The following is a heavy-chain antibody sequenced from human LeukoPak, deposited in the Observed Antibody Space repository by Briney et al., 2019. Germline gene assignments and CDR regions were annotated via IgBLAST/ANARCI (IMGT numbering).Heavy chain of an antibody. J-gene: IGHJ4*02. V-gene: IGHV3-53*01. D-gene: IGHD3-22*01. CDR1: GFTVSSNY. Sequence: PGGSLRLSCAASGFTVSSNYMSWVRQAPGKGLEWVSVIYSGGSTYYADSVKGRFTISRDNAKNTLYLQMNSLRAEDTAVYYCAQGPVYYYDSSGYYLEYWGQGTLVTVSS. CDR3: AQGPVYYYDSSGYYLEY. CDR2: IYSGGST.